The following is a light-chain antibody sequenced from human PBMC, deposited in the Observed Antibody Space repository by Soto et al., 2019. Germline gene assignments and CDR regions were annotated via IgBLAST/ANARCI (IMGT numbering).Light chain of an antibody. J-gene: IGKJ4*01. CDR2: GIS. Sequence: EIVMTQSPVTLSVSPGERVTLSCRASQSLATNLAWYQQKPGQTPRLVIYGISARASGIPGRFSGSGFGTDFTLTISGLQPEDSAVYYCQQYLDLPLTFGGGTKVEI. CDR3: QQYLDLPLT. CDR1: QSLATN. V-gene: IGKV3-15*01.